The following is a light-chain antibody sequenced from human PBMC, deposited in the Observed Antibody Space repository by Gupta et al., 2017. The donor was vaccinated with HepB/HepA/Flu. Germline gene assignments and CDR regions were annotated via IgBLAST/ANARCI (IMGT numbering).Light chain of an antibody. J-gene: IGKJ4*01. CDR3: QQRDNTPIT. CDR2: AAS. V-gene: IGKV1-39*01. Sequence: DIQMTQSPSSLSASVGDRVTITCRASQSISSYLIWYQQKPGIAPKLLIYAASSLQSGVPSRFSGSGSGTDFTLTISSLQPEDFATYYCQQRDNTPITFGRGTKVDIK. CDR1: QSISSY.